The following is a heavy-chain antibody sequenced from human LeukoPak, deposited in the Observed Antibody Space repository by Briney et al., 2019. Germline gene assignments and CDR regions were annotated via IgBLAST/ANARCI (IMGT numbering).Heavy chain of an antibody. CDR3: ARSSSWPVLLGMDV. J-gene: IGHJ6*04. V-gene: IGHV1-69*06. D-gene: IGHD6-13*01. CDR2: IIPIFGTA. Sequence: SVKVSCKASGGTFSSYAISWVRQAPGQGLEWMGGIIPIFGTANYAQKFQGRVTITADKSTSTAYMELSSLRSDDTAVYYCARSSSWPVLLGMDVWGKGTTVTVSS. CDR1: GGTFSSYA.